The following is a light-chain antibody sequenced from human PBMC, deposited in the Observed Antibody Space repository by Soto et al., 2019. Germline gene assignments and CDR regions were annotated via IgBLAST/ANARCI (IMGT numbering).Light chain of an antibody. Sequence: QSALTQPASVSGSPGQSITISCTGTSSDAGNYNFVSWYQQHPGKAPKVIIYEDSTRPSGVSNRISGSKSGNTASLTISGLQAEDEADYYCCSYAGSSTSWVLGGGTKVTVL. CDR2: EDS. CDR1: SSDAGNYNF. V-gene: IGLV2-23*01. CDR3: CSYAGSSTSWV. J-gene: IGLJ3*02.